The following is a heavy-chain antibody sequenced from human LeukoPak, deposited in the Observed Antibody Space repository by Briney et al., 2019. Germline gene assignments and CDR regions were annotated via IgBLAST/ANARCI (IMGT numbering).Heavy chain of an antibody. CDR2: IYSSGST. J-gene: IGHJ5*02. Sequence: SETLSLTCTVSGGSIINYYWSRIRQPAGKGLEWIGRIYSSGSTNYNPSLTSRVTMSVDTSTNQFSLRLSSVTAADTAVYYCARTFYATLKLDPWGQGTLVTVSS. D-gene: IGHD2/OR15-2a*01. CDR3: ARTFYATLKLDP. CDR1: GGSIINYY. V-gene: IGHV4-4*07.